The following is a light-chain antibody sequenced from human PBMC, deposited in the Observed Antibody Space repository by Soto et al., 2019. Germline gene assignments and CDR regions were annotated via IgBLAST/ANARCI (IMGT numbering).Light chain of an antibody. Sequence: QSVLTQPPSVSGAPGQRVTISCTGSSSNFGAGFEVQWFQQFPGTAPQLLIYGDTIRPSGVPDRFSGSKSDTSASLAITGLQAEDEADYYCQSYDSRLRWVFGGGTKLTVL. V-gene: IGLV1-40*01. CDR2: GDT. CDR1: SSNFGAGFE. J-gene: IGLJ2*01. CDR3: QSYDSRLRWV.